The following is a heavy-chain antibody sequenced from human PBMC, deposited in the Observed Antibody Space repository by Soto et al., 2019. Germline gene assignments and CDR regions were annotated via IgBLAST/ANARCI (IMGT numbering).Heavy chain of an antibody. Sequence: GGSLRLSCAASGFNFSNPWMHWVRQRPGEGLVWVSRITSDGKSKAYAESVKGRFAISSDIPKNTLYMQMNALTAEDTAVYYCEREAGDWRHNWFDPRGQGTLVTVSS. CDR3: EREAGDWRHNWFDP. CDR2: ITSDGKSK. CDR1: GFNFSNPW. D-gene: IGHD2-21*02. J-gene: IGHJ5*02. V-gene: IGHV3-74*01.